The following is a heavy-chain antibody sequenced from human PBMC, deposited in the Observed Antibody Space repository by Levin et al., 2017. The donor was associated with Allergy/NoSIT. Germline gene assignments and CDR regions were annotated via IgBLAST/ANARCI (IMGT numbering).Heavy chain of an antibody. Sequence: SVKVSCKASGGTFSSYAISWVRQAPGQGLEWMGGIIPIFGTANYAQKFQGRVTITADESTSTAYMELSSLRSEDTAVYYCARDGPMVRGDGGDPWGQGTLVTVSS. CDR3: ARDGPMVRGDGGDP. J-gene: IGHJ5*02. V-gene: IGHV1-69*13. D-gene: IGHD3-10*01. CDR2: IIPIFGTA. CDR1: GGTFSSYA.